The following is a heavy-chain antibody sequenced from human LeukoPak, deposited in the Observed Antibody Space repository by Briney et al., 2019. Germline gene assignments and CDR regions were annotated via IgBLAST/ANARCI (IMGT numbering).Heavy chain of an antibody. CDR2: IYPGDSGT. Sequence: GESLKISCKGSGYSFTSYWIGWVRQMPGKGLEWMGIIYPGDSGTRYSPSFQGQVTISADKSISTAYLQWSSLKASDTAMYYCARAALTYYYDSSGYHFDYWGQGTLVTVSS. CDR3: ARAALTYYYDSSGYHFDY. V-gene: IGHV5-51*01. D-gene: IGHD3-22*01. J-gene: IGHJ4*02. CDR1: GYSFTSYW.